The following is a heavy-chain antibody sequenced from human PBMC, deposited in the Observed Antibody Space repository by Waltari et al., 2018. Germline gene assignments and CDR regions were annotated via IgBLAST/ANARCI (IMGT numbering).Heavy chain of an antibody. D-gene: IGHD6-19*01. CDR3: ARGTGWYSFDF. Sequence: EVRLVESGGGLVQPGGSLRLSCERSGFIFSDYEINWARQAPGKGLEWVSYISITGSTKQYADSVKGRFTISRDSAKNSVYLQMSSLRVEDTALYYCARGTGWYSFDFWGQGTLVTVSS. CDR1: GFIFSDYE. V-gene: IGHV3-48*03. CDR2: ISITGSTK. J-gene: IGHJ4*02.